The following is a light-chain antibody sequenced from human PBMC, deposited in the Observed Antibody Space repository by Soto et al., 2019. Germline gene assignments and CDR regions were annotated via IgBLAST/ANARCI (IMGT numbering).Light chain of an antibody. CDR1: QSVSRY. J-gene: IGKJ4*01. CDR2: GAS. Sequence: EIVLTQSPATLSLSPGERATLSCRASQSVSRYLAWFQQKPGQAPRLLIYGASNRATGIPARFSGSGSGTDFTLTIASLEPEDFAVYYCQQRSDSPLTFCGGTKVDIK. CDR3: QQRSDSPLT. V-gene: IGKV3-11*01.